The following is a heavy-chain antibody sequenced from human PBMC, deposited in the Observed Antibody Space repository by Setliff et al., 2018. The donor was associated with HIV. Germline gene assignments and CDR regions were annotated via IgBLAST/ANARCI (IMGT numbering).Heavy chain of an antibody. Sequence: ASVKVSCKASGYSFTDYFIHWVRQAPGRGLDWMGWISPYDGAKRATGRFRGRVTMTTDTSINTAHMELSGVRSDDTAVYFCARQLSNSLDYWGQGTLVTVSS. CDR1: GYSFTDYF. V-gene: IGHV1-2*02. CDR3: ARQLSNSLDY. J-gene: IGHJ4*02. D-gene: IGHD1-1*01. CDR2: ISPYDGAK.